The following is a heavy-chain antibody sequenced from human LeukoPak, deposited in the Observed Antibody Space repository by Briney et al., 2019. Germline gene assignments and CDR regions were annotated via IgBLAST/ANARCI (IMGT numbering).Heavy chain of an antibody. V-gene: IGHV3-23*01. CDR3: ALVAATTYYYYGMDV. Sequence: GGSLRFSCAASGYTFSSYAMSWVRQAPGKGLEWVSAISGSGGSTYYADSVKGRFTISRDNSKNTLYLQMNSLRAEDTAVYYCALVAATTYYYYGMDVWGQGTTVTVSS. D-gene: IGHD2-15*01. CDR1: GYTFSSYA. J-gene: IGHJ6*02. CDR2: ISGSGGST.